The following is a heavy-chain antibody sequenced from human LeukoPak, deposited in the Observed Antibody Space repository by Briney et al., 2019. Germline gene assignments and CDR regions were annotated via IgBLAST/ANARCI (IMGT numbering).Heavy chain of an antibody. Sequence: ASVKVSCKASGYTFTGHFMHWMRQAPGQGLEWMGWISAYNGNTNYAQRLQGRVTMTTDTSTSIAYMELRSLRSDDTAVYYCARGGTSGWRTPNDDYWGQGTLVTVSS. CDR1: GYTFTGHF. CDR3: ARGGTSGWRTPNDDY. V-gene: IGHV1-18*04. J-gene: IGHJ4*02. CDR2: ISAYNGNT. D-gene: IGHD6-19*01.